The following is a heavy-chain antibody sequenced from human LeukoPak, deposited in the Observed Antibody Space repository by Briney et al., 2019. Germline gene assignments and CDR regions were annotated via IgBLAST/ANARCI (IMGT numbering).Heavy chain of an antibody. V-gene: IGHV3-74*01. J-gene: IGHJ4*02. CDR2: IRGDGDDT. Sequence: GGSLRLSCAASGFSFSDFWMHWVRQTPGKGLGWVSRIRGDGDDTNYADSVEGRFTISRDNARHTLYLQMNSLRADDTAVYYCASDRVLGSGSLDNWGQGTLVTVSS. CDR3: ASDRVLGSGSLDN. CDR1: GFSFSDFW. D-gene: IGHD3-10*01.